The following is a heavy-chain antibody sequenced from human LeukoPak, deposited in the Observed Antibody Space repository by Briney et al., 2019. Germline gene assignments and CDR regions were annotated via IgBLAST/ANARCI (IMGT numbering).Heavy chain of an antibody. CDR1: GGTFSSYA. CDR2: IIPILGIA. Sequence: SVKVSCKASGGTFSSYAISWVRQAPGQGLEWMGRIIPILGIANYAQKFQGRVTITADKSTSTVYMELSSLRSEDTAVYYCAIDYYPYYYDSSAYFDYWGEGTLVTVSS. J-gene: IGHJ4*02. V-gene: IGHV1-69*04. D-gene: IGHD3-22*01. CDR3: AIDYYPYYYDSSAYFDY.